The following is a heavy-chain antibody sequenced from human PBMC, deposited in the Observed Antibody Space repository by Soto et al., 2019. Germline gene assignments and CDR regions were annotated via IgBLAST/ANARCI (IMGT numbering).Heavy chain of an antibody. D-gene: IGHD5-12*01. J-gene: IGHJ4*02. CDR3: ARSGEYTGYDSEYYFDY. CDR1: GGTFSRYT. CDR2: IIPILGIA. Sequence: QVQLVQSGAEVKKPGSSVKVSCKASGGTFSRYTISWVRQAPGQGLEWMGRIIPILGIANYAQKFRGRVTITADKSTSTAYMELRSLRSEATAVYYCARSGEYTGYDSEYYFDYWGQGTLVTVSS. V-gene: IGHV1-69*02.